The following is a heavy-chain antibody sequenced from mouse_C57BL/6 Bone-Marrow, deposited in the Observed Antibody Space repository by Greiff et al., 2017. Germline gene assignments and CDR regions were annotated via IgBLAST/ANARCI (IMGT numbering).Heavy chain of an antibody. J-gene: IGHJ2*01. Sequence: VQLKQSVAELVRPGASVKLSCTASGFNIKNTYMHWVKQRPEQGLEWIGRIDPANGTTKYAPTFQGQAPITADTSSHTAYLQLRSLTSEDTAIYYCAIYYYGSSQYYFDYWGQGTTLTVSS. CDR1: GFNIKNTY. D-gene: IGHD1-1*01. CDR2: IDPANGTT. V-gene: IGHV14-3*01. CDR3: AIYYYGSSQYYFDY.